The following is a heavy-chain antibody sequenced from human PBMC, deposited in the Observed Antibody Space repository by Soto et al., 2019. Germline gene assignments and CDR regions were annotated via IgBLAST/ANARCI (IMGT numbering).Heavy chain of an antibody. Sequence: GGSLRLSCVGSGFTFSTYWMNWVRQAPGKGLEWVANINPDGNVGTYVDSVRGRFTTSRDNAKNSLYLQMNSLRAEDTAVYYCPRARPNEYGDYVLDYWGQGTLVTVSS. CDR1: GFTFSTYW. V-gene: IGHV3-7*01. D-gene: IGHD4-17*01. CDR3: PRARPNEYGDYVLDY. J-gene: IGHJ4*02. CDR2: INPDGNVG.